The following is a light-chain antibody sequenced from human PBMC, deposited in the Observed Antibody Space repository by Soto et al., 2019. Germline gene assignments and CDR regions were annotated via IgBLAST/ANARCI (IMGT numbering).Light chain of an antibody. CDR1: QDISNY. CDR2: AAS. V-gene: IGKV1-27*01. Sequence: DIQMTQSPSSLSASVGDRVTITCRASQDISNYLAWYQQKPGKVPKLLIYAASTLQSGVPSRFSGSGSGTDYTLTISSLQPEDVATYYWQKYNSAPLTFGGGTKVEIK. J-gene: IGKJ4*01. CDR3: QKYNSAPLT.